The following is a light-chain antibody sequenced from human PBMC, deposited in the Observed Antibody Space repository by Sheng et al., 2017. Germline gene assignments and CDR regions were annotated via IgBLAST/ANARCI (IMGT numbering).Light chain of an antibody. J-gene: IGKJ4*01. CDR2: WAS. CDR1: QSVLYSSNNKNY. Sequence: DIVMTQSPDSLAVSLGERATINCKSSQSVLYSSNNKNYLAWYQQKPGQPPKVLIYWASTRESGVPDRISGSGSGTDFTLTISSLQAEDVAVYYCQQTYSNTHFGGGTKVRIK. V-gene: IGKV4-1*01. CDR3: QQTYSNTH.